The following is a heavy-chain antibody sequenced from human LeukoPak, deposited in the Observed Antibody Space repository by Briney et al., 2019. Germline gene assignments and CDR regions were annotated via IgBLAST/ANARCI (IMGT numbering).Heavy chain of an antibody. CDR1: GGSISSDSYY. D-gene: IGHD1-26*01. J-gene: IGHJ4*02. V-gene: IGHV4-39*01. Sequence: SETLSLTCSVPGGSISSDSYYWGWIRQPPGKGLEWIGSIYYSGSTYYNPSLRSRVTISVDTSKNQFSLNLSSVTAPDTAVYFCARQRVGASIDYWGQGTLVTVSS. CDR2: IYYSGST. CDR3: ARQRVGASIDY.